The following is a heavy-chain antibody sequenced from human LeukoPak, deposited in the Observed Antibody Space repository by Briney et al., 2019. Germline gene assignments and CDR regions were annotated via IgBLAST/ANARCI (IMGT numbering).Heavy chain of an antibody. CDR2: ISYDGSIR. D-gene: IGHD1-1*01. V-gene: IGHV3-30-3*01. CDR1: EFSFSNFA. Sequence: GGSLRLSCAASEFSFSNFAMYWVRQAPGKGLEWLAGISYDGSIRYYADSVKGRFTISRDNSNNTVHLQMNSLRPDDSALYYCAREDNPLWFDPWGQGTLVTVSS. J-gene: IGHJ5*02. CDR3: AREDNPLWFDP.